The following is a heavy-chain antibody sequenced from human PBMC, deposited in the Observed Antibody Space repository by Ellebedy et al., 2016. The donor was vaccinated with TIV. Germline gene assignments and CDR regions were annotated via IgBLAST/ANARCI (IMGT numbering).Heavy chain of an antibody. D-gene: IGHD4-17*01. CDR2: ISYDGSNK. V-gene: IGHV3-30*01. Sequence: PGGSLRLSCAASGFTFSSYAMHWVRQAPGKGLEWVAVISYDGSNKYYADSVKGRFTISRDNSKNTLYLQMNSLRAEDTAVYYCAKDIRYGDYVGYFDYWGQGTLVTVSS. J-gene: IGHJ4*02. CDR1: GFTFSSYA. CDR3: AKDIRYGDYVGYFDY.